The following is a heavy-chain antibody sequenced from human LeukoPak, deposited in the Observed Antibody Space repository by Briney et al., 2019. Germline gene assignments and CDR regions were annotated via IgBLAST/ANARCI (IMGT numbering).Heavy chain of an antibody. V-gene: IGHV3-74*01. Sequence: GGSLRLSCAASGFTVTVNSMSRVRQAPWKGLEWVSRINTDGSSTTYADSVKGRFTTSRDNAKNTLYLQMSSLRAEDTAVYYCAREYTSSSTRVFDYWGQGTLVTVSS. CDR3: AREYTSSSTRVFDY. CDR2: INTDGSST. J-gene: IGHJ4*02. D-gene: IGHD6-6*01. CDR1: GFTVTVNS.